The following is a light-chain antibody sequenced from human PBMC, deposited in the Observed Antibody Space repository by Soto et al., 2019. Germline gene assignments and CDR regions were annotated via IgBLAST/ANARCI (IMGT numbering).Light chain of an antibody. CDR2: VGTGGIVG. CDR1: SGYSNYK. J-gene: IGLJ3*02. CDR3: GADHGSGSSFVWV. Sequence: QSVLTQPPSASASLGASVTLTCTLSSGYSNYKVDWYQQRPGKGPRFVMRVGTGGIVGSKGDGIPDRFSVLGSGLIRYLTIKNIQEEDESDYHCGADHGSGSSFVWVFGGGTQLTVL. V-gene: IGLV9-49*01.